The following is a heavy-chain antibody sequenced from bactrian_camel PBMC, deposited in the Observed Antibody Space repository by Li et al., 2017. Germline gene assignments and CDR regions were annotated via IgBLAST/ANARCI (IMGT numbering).Heavy chain of an antibody. J-gene: IGHJ4*01. CDR3: VAKPRQYGGDWWDTFMYNY. CDR1: GYARGSYC. V-gene: IGHV3S26*01. D-gene: IGHD6*01. CDR2: MDSDGTA. Sequence: HVQLVESGGGPVQAGGSLRLSCEASGYARGSYCMSWFRHAPGKEREGVAAMDSDGTASYADSVKGRFTISRDNAKNTLNLQMNDLKPEDTATYYCVAKPRQYGGDWWDTFMYNYWGQGTQVTVS.